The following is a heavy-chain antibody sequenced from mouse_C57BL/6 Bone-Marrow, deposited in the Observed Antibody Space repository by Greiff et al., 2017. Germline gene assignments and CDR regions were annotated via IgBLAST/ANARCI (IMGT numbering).Heavy chain of an antibody. J-gene: IGHJ3*01. CDR1: GFSLTSYG. V-gene: IGHV2-2*01. D-gene: IGHD2-13*01. Sequence: QVQLQQSGPGLVQPSQSLSITCTASGFSLTSYGVHWVRQSPGKGLEWLGVIWSGGSTDYNAAFISRLSISKDNSKSQVFFKMNSLQADDTAIYYCARKGDSPWFAYWGQGTLVTVSA. CDR2: IWSGGST. CDR3: ARKGDSPWFAY.